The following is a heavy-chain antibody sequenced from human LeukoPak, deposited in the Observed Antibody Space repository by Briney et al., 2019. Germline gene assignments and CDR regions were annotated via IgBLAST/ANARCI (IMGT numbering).Heavy chain of an antibody. CDR2: ISSSSSYI. Sequence: GGSLRLSCAASGFTFSSYSMNWVRQAPGKGLEWVSSISSSSSYIYYADSVKGRFTISRDNAKNSLYLQMNSLRAEDTAVYYCARESVYSSSFYYYYYMDVWGKGTTVTVSS. CDR3: ARESVYSSSFYYYYYMDV. J-gene: IGHJ6*03. CDR1: GFTFSSYS. D-gene: IGHD6-6*01. V-gene: IGHV3-21*01.